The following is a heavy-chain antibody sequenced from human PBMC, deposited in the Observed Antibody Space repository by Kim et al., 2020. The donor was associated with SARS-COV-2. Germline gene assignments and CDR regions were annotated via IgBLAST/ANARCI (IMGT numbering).Heavy chain of an antibody. V-gene: IGHV4-34*01. J-gene: IGHJ4*02. D-gene: IGHD1-20*01. CDR3: AVNFINGGDYVDY. Sequence: YNPALRSPVTRSVDTSKNQFSLELSSVTAADTAVYYCAVNFINGGDYVDYWGQGTLVTVSS.